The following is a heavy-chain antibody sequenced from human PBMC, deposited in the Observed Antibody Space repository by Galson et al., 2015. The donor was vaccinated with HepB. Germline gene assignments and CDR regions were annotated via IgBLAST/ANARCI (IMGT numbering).Heavy chain of an antibody. CDR2: ISYDGSNK. D-gene: IGHD3-3*01. J-gene: IGHJ3*02. CDR1: GFTFSSYW. Sequence: SLRLSCAASGFTFSSYWMSWVRQAPGKGLEWVAVISYDGSNKYYADSVKGRFTISRDNSKNTLYLQMNSLRAEDTAVYYCAKMYYDFWSGPLDAFDIWGQGTMVTVSS. V-gene: IGHV3-30*18. CDR3: AKMYYDFWSGPLDAFDI.